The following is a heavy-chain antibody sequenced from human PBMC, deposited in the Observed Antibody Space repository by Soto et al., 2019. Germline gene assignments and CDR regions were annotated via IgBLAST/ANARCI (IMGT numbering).Heavy chain of an antibody. CDR3: ARAVTWGLDV. D-gene: IGHD3-10*01. V-gene: IGHV3-48*02. Sequence: EVQLVESGGGLVQPGGSLRLSCAASGFTFSLYSMSWVRQAPGKGLEWVSYISRSSTGIHYADSVKGRFTISRDDATNSMNLQMNSVRDGDTAVYYCARAVTWGLDVWGQGTTVSISS. CDR2: ISRSSTGI. CDR1: GFTFSLYS. J-gene: IGHJ6*02.